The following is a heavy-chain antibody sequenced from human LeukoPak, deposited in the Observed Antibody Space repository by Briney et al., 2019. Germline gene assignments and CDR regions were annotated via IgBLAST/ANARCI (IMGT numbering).Heavy chain of an antibody. CDR1: GGSISSYY. CDR3: ATVTYYDFWSGSPLFDY. CDR2: IYYRGST. Sequence: SETLSLTCTVSGGSISSYYWSWIRQPPGKGLEWIGYIYYRGSTNYNPSLKSRVTISVDTSKNQFSLKLSSVTAADTAVYYCATVTYYDFWSGSPLFDYWGQGTLVTVSS. J-gene: IGHJ4*02. D-gene: IGHD3-3*01. V-gene: IGHV4-59*01.